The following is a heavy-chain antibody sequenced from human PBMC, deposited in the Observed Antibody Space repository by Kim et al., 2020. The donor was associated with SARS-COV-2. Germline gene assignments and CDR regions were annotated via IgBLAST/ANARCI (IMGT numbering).Heavy chain of an antibody. CDR3: AGDIVPGTLAFDI. Sequence: YNPAHKSRVTISVDTSKNQFSLNLSSVTAADTAVYYCAGDIVPGTLAFDIWGQGTMVTVSS. V-gene: IGHV4-59*01. J-gene: IGHJ3*02. D-gene: IGHD2-8*01.